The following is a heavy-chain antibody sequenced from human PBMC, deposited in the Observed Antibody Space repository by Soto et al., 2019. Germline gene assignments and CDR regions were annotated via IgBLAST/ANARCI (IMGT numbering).Heavy chain of an antibody. Sequence: PGGSLRLSCAASGFSFSSYGMHWVRQAPGKGLEWVANIRQDGSESHYVDSVRGRFTISRDNAKNSLYLQMNSLTAEDTAVYYCARDPYDSGGYAAFDIWGQGTMVT. J-gene: IGHJ3*02. D-gene: IGHD3-22*01. CDR3: ARDPYDSGGYAAFDI. CDR1: GFSFSSYG. V-gene: IGHV3-7*01. CDR2: IRQDGSES.